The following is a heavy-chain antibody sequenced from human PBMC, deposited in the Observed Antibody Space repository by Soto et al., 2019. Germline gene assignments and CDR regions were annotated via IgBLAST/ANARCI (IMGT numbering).Heavy chain of an antibody. CDR2: IYYSGST. V-gene: IGHV4-39*01. D-gene: IGHD5-18*01. Sequence: PSETLSLTCTVSGGSISSSSYYWGWIRQPPGKGLEWIGNIYYSGSTYYNPSLKSRVTISVDTSKNQFSLKLSSVTAADTAVYYCFCIFSGGYGYGFYYYGMDVWGQGTTVTVSS. CDR1: GGSISSSSYY. J-gene: IGHJ6*02. CDR3: FCIFSGGYGYGFYYYGMDV.